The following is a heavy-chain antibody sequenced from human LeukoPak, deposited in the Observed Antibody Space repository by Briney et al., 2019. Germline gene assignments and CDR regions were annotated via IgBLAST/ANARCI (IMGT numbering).Heavy chain of an antibody. Sequence: SETLSLTCTVSGGSPSNYYWSWIRQPPGKGPEWMGCRYHSGSSNYNPSLNSRVTISADTSKNQISLKLSSVAATDTAVYYCARLHPGDYWGQGTLVTVSS. D-gene: IGHD7-27*01. CDR1: GGSPSNYY. CDR3: ARLHPGDY. J-gene: IGHJ4*02. CDR2: RYHSGSS. V-gene: IGHV4-59*08.